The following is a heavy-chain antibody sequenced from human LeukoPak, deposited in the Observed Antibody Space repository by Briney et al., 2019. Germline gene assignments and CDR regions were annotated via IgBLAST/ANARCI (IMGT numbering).Heavy chain of an antibody. Sequence: GGSLRLSCAASGFTFSSYSMNWVRQAPGKGLEWVSSISSSSYIYYADSVKGRFTISRDNAKNSLYLQMNSLRAEDTAVYYCARAGGSIAAHIDYWGQGTLVTVSS. CDR3: ARAGGSIAAHIDY. V-gene: IGHV3-21*01. J-gene: IGHJ4*02. CDR2: ISSSSYI. CDR1: GFTFSSYS. D-gene: IGHD6-6*01.